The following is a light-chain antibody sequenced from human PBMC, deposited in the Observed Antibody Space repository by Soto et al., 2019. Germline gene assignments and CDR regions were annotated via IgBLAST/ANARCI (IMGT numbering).Light chain of an antibody. Sequence: SVLTQSSSASASLGSSVKLTCTLSSGHSSYIIAWHQQQPGKAPRYLMKLEGSGSYNKGSGVPDRFSGSSSGADRYLTISNLQSEDEADYYCETWDSNTRVFGGGTKLTVL. CDR3: ETWDSNTRV. CDR2: LEGSGSY. J-gene: IGLJ2*01. V-gene: IGLV4-60*03. CDR1: SGHSSYI.